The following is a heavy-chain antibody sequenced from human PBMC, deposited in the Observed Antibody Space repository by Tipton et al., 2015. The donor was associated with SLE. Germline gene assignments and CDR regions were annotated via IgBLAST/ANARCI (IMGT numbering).Heavy chain of an antibody. Sequence: TLSLTCSVSGGSISSSSHYWGWIRQPPGKGLEWIGSIHYSGNGYYNASLKSRVTISLDKSKNQFSLEVTSVTAADTALYYCARERHGDYDAFDIWGQGTMVTVSS. V-gene: IGHV4-39*07. CDR3: ARERHGDYDAFDI. CDR2: IHYSGNG. D-gene: IGHD4-17*01. CDR1: GGSISSSSHY. J-gene: IGHJ3*02.